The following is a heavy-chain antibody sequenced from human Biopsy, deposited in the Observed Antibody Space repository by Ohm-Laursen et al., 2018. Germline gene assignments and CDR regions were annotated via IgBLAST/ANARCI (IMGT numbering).Heavy chain of an antibody. J-gene: IGHJ4*02. CDR2: ISASGNHI. Sequence: SLRLSCTASGFTFSGFSMNWVRQAPGKGLEWVSSISASGNHIYYTDSVKGRFTVSRDNAKNSLYLQMNSLRPEDTALYYCAKGLYDTSGYYISVFDYWGQGTLVTVSS. D-gene: IGHD3-22*01. V-gene: IGHV3-21*04. CDR1: GFTFSGFS. CDR3: AKGLYDTSGYYISVFDY.